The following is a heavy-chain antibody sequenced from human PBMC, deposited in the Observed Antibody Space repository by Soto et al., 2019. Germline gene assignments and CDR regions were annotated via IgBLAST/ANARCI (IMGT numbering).Heavy chain of an antibody. Sequence: EVQLVESGGGLVQPGGSLRLSCAASGFTLSGYWMHWVRQVPGKGLVWVSRIDDDGSGTSYADSVRGRFTISRDNAKNTLFLQMNSLRAEDTAVYYCGTVFEYWGQGILVTVSS. J-gene: IGHJ4*02. CDR2: IDDDGSGT. CDR1: GFTLSGYW. CDR3: GTVFEY. V-gene: IGHV3-74*01.